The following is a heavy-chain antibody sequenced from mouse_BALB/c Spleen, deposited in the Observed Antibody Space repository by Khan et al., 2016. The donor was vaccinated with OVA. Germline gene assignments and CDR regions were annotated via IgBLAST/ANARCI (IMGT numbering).Heavy chain of an antibody. CDR1: GFTFSDYY. Sequence: EVELVESGGGLVQPGGSLKLSCATSGFTFSDYYMYWVRQTPEKRLEWVAYISNGGGSTYYPDTVKGRFTISRDNAKNTLYLQMSRLKSEDTAIYYCARGGVVAPYYFAYWGQGTTLTVSS. CDR3: ARGGVVAPYYFAY. J-gene: IGHJ2*01. CDR2: ISNGGGST. D-gene: IGHD1-1*01. V-gene: IGHV5-12*02.